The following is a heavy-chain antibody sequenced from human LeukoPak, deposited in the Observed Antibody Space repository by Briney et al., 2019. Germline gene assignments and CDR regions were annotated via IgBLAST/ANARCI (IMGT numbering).Heavy chain of an antibody. CDR1: GGSMSRFS. CDR3: ARGHNEVSGYGGHYYYYYHMDV. J-gene: IGHJ6*03. D-gene: IGHD3-9*01. CDR2: ISYSGST. Sequence: SETLSLTCTISGGSMSRFSWIWIRQPPGKGLAWIGHISYSGSTNYNPSLKSRLTISMDRSKNLFSLKLNSVTAADTAVYYCARGHNEVSGYGGHYYYYYHMDVWGKGTTVTVSS. V-gene: IGHV4-59*01.